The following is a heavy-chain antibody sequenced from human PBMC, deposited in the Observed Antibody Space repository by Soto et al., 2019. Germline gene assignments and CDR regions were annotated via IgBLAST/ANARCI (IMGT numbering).Heavy chain of an antibody. Sequence: GGSLRLSCAASGFTFSSYAMHWVRQAPGKGLEWVAVISYDGGNKYYADSVKGRFTISRDNSKNTLYLQMNSRRAEDTAVYYCARDAPNWNYGRDYYGMDVWGQGTTVTVSS. CDR1: GFTFSSYA. CDR2: ISYDGGNK. V-gene: IGHV3-30*04. D-gene: IGHD1-7*01. J-gene: IGHJ6*02. CDR3: ARDAPNWNYGRDYYGMDV.